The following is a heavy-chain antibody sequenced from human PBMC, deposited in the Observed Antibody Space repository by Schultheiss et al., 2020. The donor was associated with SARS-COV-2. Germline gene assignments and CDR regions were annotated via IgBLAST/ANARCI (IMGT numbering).Heavy chain of an antibody. V-gene: IGHV3-23*01. D-gene: IGHD3-22*01. Sequence: GGSLRLSCAASGFTVSSNYMSWVRQAPGKGLEWVSAISGSGGSTYYADSVKGRFTISRDNSKNTLYLQMNSLRAEDTAVYYCARENYDSSGYYSYYYYGMDVWGQGTTVTVSS. CDR1: GFTVSSNY. CDR2: ISGSGGST. CDR3: ARENYDSSGYYSYYYYGMDV. J-gene: IGHJ6*02.